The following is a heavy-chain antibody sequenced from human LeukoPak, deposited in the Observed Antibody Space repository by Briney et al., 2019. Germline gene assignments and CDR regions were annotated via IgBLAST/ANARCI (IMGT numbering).Heavy chain of an antibody. CDR1: GGTPRTHT. V-gene: IGHV1-69*02. CDR2: IIPMMGIA. Sequence: SAKASCKASGGTPRTHTITWVRQAPRHVLEWMGRIIPMMGIANYAKTFQGRVTITADTSTDTAYMDLISLRSEDTAVYYCASRSHKTIVGADTREVGDYWGQGTLVTVSS. CDR3: ASRSHKTIVGADTREVGDY. D-gene: IGHD6-19*01. J-gene: IGHJ4*02.